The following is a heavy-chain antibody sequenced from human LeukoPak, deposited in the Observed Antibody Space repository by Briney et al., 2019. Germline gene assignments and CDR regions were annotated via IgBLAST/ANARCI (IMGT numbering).Heavy chain of an antibody. CDR2: IKQDGSEK. CDR3: ARDRRRTFDY. J-gene: IGHJ4*02. V-gene: IGHV3-7*01. CDR1: GFTFSRYW. Sequence: GGSLRLSCAASGFTFSRYWMSWVRQAPGKGREWVANIKQDGSEKYYVDSVKGRFTISRDNAKNSLYLQMNSLRAEDTAVYYCARDRRRTFDYWGQGTLVTVSS.